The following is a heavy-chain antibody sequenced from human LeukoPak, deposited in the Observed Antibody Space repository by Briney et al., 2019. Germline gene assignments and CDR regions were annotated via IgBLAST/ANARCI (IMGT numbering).Heavy chain of an antibody. CDR1: GGSFSGYY. CDR2: INHSGST. V-gene: IGHV4-34*01. CDR3: ARGSRDAFDI. J-gene: IGHJ3*02. Sequence: SETLSLTCAVYGGSFSGYYRSWIRQPPGKGLEWIGEINHSGSTNYNPSLKSRVTISVDTSKNQFSLKLSSVTAADTAVYYCARGSRDAFDIWGQGTMVTVSS.